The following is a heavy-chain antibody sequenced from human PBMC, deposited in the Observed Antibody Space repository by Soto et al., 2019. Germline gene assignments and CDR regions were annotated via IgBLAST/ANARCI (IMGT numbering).Heavy chain of an antibody. CDR3: ARGDYPFDP. Sequence: GASVKVSCKASGYTFISYVINWVRQAPGQGLEWMGWISAYNGNTNYAQKLQGRVTMTTDTSTSTAYMELRSLRSDDSAVYFCARGDYPFDPWGQGTLVTVSS. D-gene: IGHD3-16*01. CDR2: ISAYNGNT. J-gene: IGHJ5*02. CDR1: GYTFISYV. V-gene: IGHV1-18*01.